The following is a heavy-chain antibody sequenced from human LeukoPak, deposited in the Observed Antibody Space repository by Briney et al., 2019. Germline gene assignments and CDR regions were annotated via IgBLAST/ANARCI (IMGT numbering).Heavy chain of an antibody. CDR1: GFTFSNYE. Sequence: GGSLRLSCAASGFTFSNYEMNWVRQAPGKGLEWVSSIGSSGGAMHYADSVKGRFAISRDDAKNSLYLQMNSLRAEDTAVYYCARDFTLWGQGTLVTVSS. J-gene: IGHJ4*02. V-gene: IGHV3-48*03. CDR2: IGSSGGAM. CDR3: ARDFTL.